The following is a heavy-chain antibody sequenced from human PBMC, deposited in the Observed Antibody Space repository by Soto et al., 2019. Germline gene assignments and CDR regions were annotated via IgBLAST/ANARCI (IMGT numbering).Heavy chain of an antibody. V-gene: IGHV4-39*01. CDR2: IYYSGST. CDR1: GGSISSSSYY. CDR3: ARRLRFLEWPEDY. J-gene: IGHJ4*02. D-gene: IGHD3-3*01. Sequence: QLQLQESGPGLVKPSETLSLTCTVSGGSISSSSYYWGWIRQPPGKGLEWIGSIYYSGSTYYNPSRKSGVTISVDTSKNQFSLKLSSVTAADTAVYYCARRLRFLEWPEDYWGQGTLVTVSS.